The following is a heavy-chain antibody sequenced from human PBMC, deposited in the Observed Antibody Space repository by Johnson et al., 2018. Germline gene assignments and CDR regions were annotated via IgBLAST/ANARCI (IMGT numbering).Heavy chain of an antibody. Sequence: VQLVESGGGLVQPGGSLRLSCAASGITFSSHAMSWVRQAPGKGLAWVAGIRGSGDYPDYADSVKGRFTIFRDNSKNTLLLQMDGLRAEDTAIYHCAKRKWGSSGPFHYWGEGTLVTVSS. J-gene: IGHJ4*02. CDR3: AKRKWGSSGPFHY. CDR2: IRGSGDYP. CDR1: GITFSSHA. D-gene: IGHD6-13*01. V-gene: IGHV3-23*04.